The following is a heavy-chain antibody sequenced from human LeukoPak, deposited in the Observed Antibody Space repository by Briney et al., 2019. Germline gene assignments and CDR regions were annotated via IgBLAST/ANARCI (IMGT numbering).Heavy chain of an antibody. J-gene: IGHJ4*02. D-gene: IGHD5-24*01. CDR2: INHSGST. CDR3: AREPGAYGYNIFDY. CDR1: GGSFSGYY. Sequence: SETLSLTCAVYGGSFSGYYWGWIRQPPGKGLEWIGEINHSGSTNYNPSLKSRVTISVDTSKNQFSLKLSSVTAADTAVYYCAREPGAYGYNIFDYWGQGTLVTVSS. V-gene: IGHV4-34*01.